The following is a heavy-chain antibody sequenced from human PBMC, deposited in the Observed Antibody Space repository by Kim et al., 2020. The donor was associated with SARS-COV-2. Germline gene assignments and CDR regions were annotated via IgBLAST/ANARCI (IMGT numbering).Heavy chain of an antibody. D-gene: IGHD3-22*01. Sequence: ASVKVSCKASGYTFTSYAMHWVRQAPGQRLEWMGWINAGNGNTKYSQKFQGRVIITRDTSASTAYMELSSLRSEDTAVYYCATTELGYDSSGYYYGGAFD. CDR2: INAGNGNT. V-gene: IGHV1-3*01. J-gene: IGHJ3*01. CDR1: GYTFTSYA. CDR3: ATTELGYDSSGYYYGGAFD.